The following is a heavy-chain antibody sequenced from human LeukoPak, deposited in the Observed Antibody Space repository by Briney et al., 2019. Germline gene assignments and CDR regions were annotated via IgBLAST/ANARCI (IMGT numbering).Heavy chain of an antibody. CDR3: VRVTTNGYFYY. J-gene: IGHJ4*02. CDR2: INSDESHT. CDR1: GFTFSSFW. D-gene: IGHD1-14*01. Sequence: GGSLRLSCAPAGFTFSSFWMGCVRHAPGKRRGWLASINSDESHTQYADSVKASFTISRHKAKNSLYLQMNRLRAEHTAVYFCVRVTTNGYFYYWGEGSLVTASS. V-gene: IGHV3-7*04.